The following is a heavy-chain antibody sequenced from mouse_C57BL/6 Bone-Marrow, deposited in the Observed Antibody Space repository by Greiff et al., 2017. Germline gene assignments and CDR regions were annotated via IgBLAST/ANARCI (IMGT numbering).Heavy chain of an antibody. V-gene: IGHV1-55*01. CDR1: GYTFTSYW. CDR2: IYPGSGST. D-gene: IGHD1-1*01. Sequence: QVQLQQPGAELVKPGASVKMSCKASGYTFTSYWITWVKQRPGQGLEWIGDIYPGSGSTNYNEKFKSKATLTVDTSSSTAYMQLSSLTSEDSAVXYCARWQIYYYGSRAFAYWGQGTLVTVSA. CDR3: ARWQIYYYGSRAFAY. J-gene: IGHJ3*01.